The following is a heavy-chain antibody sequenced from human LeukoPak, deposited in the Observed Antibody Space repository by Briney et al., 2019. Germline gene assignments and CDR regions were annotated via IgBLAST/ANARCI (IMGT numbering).Heavy chain of an antibody. Sequence: SVKVSCKASGGTFSSYAISWVRQAPGQGLEWMGGIIPIFGTANYAQKFQGRVTITTDESTSTAYMELSSLRSEDTAVYYCARDLYDYGVDYYCYMDVWGKGTTVTVSS. D-gene: IGHD4-17*01. V-gene: IGHV1-69*05. CDR2: IIPIFGTA. J-gene: IGHJ6*03. CDR1: GGTFSSYA. CDR3: ARDLYDYGVDYYCYMDV.